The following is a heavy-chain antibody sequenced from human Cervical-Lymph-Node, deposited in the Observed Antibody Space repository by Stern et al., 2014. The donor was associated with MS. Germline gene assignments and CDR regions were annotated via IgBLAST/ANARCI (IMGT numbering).Heavy chain of an antibody. Sequence: VQLVQSGADVKKPGASVKVSCKASGYTFTSNYIHWVRQAPGQGLEWMGMINPSGGSTSYAQKFQGRVTMTRDTSTSTVYMELSSLTSEDTAMYYCARAQGYGYDYWGQGTLVTVSS. D-gene: IGHD5-18*01. V-gene: IGHV1-46*01. CDR3: ARAQGYGYDY. J-gene: IGHJ4*02. CDR2: INPSGGST. CDR1: GYTFTSNY.